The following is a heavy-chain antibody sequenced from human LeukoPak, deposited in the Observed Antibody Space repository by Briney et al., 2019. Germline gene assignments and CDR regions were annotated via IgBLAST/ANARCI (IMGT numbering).Heavy chain of an antibody. CDR3: TDGGTERSFYFDY. J-gene: IGHJ4*02. CDR1: GFTFSSYA. V-gene: IGHV3-23*01. CDR2: ITGSGGRT. Sequence: GGSLRLSCAASGFTFSSYAMSWVRQAPVKGLEWVSAITGSGGRTFYADSVKGRFTISRDNSNNTLYLQMSGLRAEDTAVYYCTDGGTERSFYFDYWGQGTLVTVSS. D-gene: IGHD4-23*01.